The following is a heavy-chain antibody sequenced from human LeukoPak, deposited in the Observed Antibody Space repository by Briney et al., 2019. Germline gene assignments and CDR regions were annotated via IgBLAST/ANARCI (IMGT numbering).Heavy chain of an antibody. D-gene: IGHD5-18*01. Sequence: GGSLRLSCAASGFTFNNYAMNWVRQAPGKGLEWVSSISGSGGNTYYADSVKGRFTISRDNSKNTLYLQMNSLRAEDTAVYYCAADTAMVTIFDYWGQGTLVTVSS. CDR1: GFTFNNYA. J-gene: IGHJ4*02. V-gene: IGHV3-23*01. CDR3: AADTAMVTIFDY. CDR2: ISGSGGNT.